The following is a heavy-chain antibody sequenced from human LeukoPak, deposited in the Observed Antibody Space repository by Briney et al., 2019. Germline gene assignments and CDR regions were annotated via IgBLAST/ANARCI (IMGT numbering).Heavy chain of an antibody. D-gene: IGHD6-6*01. J-gene: IGHJ6*02. Sequence: ASVKVSCKASGYTFTGYYMHWVRQAPGQGLEWMGWINPNSGGTNYAQKFQGRVTMTRDTSISTAYMELSRLRSDDTAVYYCARAPPYKYSSSSLHYGMDVWGQGTTVTVSS. V-gene: IGHV1-2*02. CDR2: INPNSGGT. CDR1: GYTFTGYY. CDR3: ARAPPYKYSSSSLHYGMDV.